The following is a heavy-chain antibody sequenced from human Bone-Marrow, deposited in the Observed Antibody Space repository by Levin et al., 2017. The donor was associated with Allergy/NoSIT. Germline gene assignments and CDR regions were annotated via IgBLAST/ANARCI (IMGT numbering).Heavy chain of an antibody. D-gene: IGHD4-23*01. J-gene: IGHJ3*01. CDR2: ISYSGIT. CDR3: ARRRIRHSGTDYDGAFHL. V-gene: IGHV4-39*01. CDR1: GGSMTTSSYH. Sequence: SETLSLTCSVSGGSMTTSSYHWGWIRQTPGKGLEWIGDISYSGITYYSPSLKSRITISLDTFTNQFSLRMTSVTAADTSVYFCARRRIRHSGTDYDGAFHLWGQGTLVTVSS.